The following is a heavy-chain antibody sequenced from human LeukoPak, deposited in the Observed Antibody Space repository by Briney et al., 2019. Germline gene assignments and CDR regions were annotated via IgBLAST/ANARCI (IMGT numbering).Heavy chain of an antibody. Sequence: KAGGSLRLSCAASGFTFSSYSMNWVRQAPGKGLEWVSSISSSSSYIYYADSVKGRFTISRDNAKNSLYLQMNSLRAEDTAVYYCARDNGGGYGSGSYNYYYYGMDVWGQGTTVTVSS. V-gene: IGHV3-21*01. CDR1: GFTFSSYS. J-gene: IGHJ6*02. D-gene: IGHD3-10*01. CDR3: ARDNGGGYGSGSYNYYYYGMDV. CDR2: ISSSSSYI.